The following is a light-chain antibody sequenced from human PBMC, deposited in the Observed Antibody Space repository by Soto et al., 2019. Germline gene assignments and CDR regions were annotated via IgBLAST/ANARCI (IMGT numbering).Light chain of an antibody. CDR3: QQYNSYSF. J-gene: IGKJ2*01. Sequence: DIQMTQSPSTLSASVGDRVTITCRASQSISSWLASYQQKPGKAPKLLIYDASSLESGVPSRFSGSGSGTEFAHSICMLQPDDFATYYSQQYNSYSFFGQGTKLEIK. CDR2: DAS. CDR1: QSISSW. V-gene: IGKV1-5*01.